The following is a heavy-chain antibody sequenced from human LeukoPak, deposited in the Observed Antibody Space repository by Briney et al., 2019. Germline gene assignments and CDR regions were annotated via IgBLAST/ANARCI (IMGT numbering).Heavy chain of an antibody. D-gene: IGHD5-24*01. V-gene: IGHV1-18*01. CDR1: GYTFTSYG. Sequence: ASVKVSCKASGYTFTSYGISWVRQAPGQGLEWMGWISAYNGNTNYAQKLQGRVTMTTDTSTSTAYMELSRLRSDDTAVYFCARDDKSSYNFDYWGQGTLVTVSS. CDR2: ISAYNGNT. CDR3: ARDDKSSYNFDY. J-gene: IGHJ4*02.